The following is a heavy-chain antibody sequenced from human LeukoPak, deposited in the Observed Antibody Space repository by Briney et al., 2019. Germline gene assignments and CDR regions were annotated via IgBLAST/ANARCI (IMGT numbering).Heavy chain of an antibody. CDR3: ARSLGYCSAGSCFPFYY. D-gene: IGHD2-15*01. J-gene: IGHJ4*02. V-gene: IGHV3-7*05. CDR1: GFTFSTYW. CDR2: IKQDGSDK. Sequence: PGGSLRLSCAASGFTFSTYWMSWVRQAPGKGLEWVANIKQDGSDKYYVDSVKGRFTISRDNAKNSLYLQMNSLRAEDTAVYYCARSLGYCSAGSCFPFYYWGQGTLVTVSS.